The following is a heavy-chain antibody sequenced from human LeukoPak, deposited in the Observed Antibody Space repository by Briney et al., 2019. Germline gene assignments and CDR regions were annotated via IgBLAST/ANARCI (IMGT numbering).Heavy chain of an antibody. V-gene: IGHV3-15*01. CDR1: GFTFSSYA. CDR3: TIGPLTYYDILTGPQ. Sequence: PAGSLRLSCAASGFTFSSYAMSWVRQAPGKGLEWVGRIKSKTDGGTTDYAAPVKGRFTISRDDSKNTLYLQMNSLKTEDTAVYYCTIGPLTYYDILTGPQWGQGTLVTVSS. J-gene: IGHJ4*02. CDR2: IKSKTDGGTT. D-gene: IGHD3-9*01.